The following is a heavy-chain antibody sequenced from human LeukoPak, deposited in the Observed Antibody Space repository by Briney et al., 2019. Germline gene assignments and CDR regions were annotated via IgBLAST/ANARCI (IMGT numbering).Heavy chain of an antibody. CDR1: TFTFSNYE. CDR2: ISRSGSTI. D-gene: IGHD5-12*01. J-gene: IGHJ4*02. CDR3: ASGYDLPY. V-gene: IGHV3-48*03. Sequence: QPGGSLRLSCAASTFTFSNYEMNWVRQAPGKGLEWISYISRSGSTIYYADSVKGRFTISRDNAKNSLYLQMSSLRAEDTAVYYCASGYDLPYWGQGTLVTVSS.